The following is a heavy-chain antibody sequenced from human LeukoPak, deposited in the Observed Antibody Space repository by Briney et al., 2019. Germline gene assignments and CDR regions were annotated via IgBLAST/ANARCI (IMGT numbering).Heavy chain of an antibody. V-gene: IGHV3-23*01. CDR2: ISGGGGST. CDR3: AREGIAVAGNDGADY. J-gene: IGHJ4*02. D-gene: IGHD6-19*01. Sequence: GGSLRLSCAASGFTFSTFAMSWVRQTPGKGLEWVSVISGGGGSTDYADSVKGRFTVSRDNSKNSLYLQMNSLRAEDTAVYYCAREGIAVAGNDGADYWGQGTLVTVSS. CDR1: GFTFSTFA.